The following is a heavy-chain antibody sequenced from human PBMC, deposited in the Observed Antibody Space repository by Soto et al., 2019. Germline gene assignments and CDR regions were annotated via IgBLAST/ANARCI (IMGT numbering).Heavy chain of an antibody. V-gene: IGHV3-23*01. CDR2: ISGSGGST. Sequence: GGSLRLSCAASGFTFSSYAMSWVRQAPGKGLEWVSAISGSGGSTYYADSVKGRFTISRDNSKNTLYLQMNSLRAEDTAVYYCAKGSRIGSSYGVYYYYYGMDVWRQGTTVTVSS. CDR3: AKGSRIGSSYGVYYYYYGMDV. CDR1: GFTFSSYA. D-gene: IGHD6-13*01. J-gene: IGHJ6*02.